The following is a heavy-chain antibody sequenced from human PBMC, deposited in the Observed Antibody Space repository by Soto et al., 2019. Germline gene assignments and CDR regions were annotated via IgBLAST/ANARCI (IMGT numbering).Heavy chain of an antibody. J-gene: IGHJ6*02. Sequence: QTLSLTCVISGANVSSNSAAWSWIRQSPARGLEWLGWTYYTSEWTSDYAASVKSRIIIKAETSKHLLSLQVSSVTPEDTAVYFCASSGPGTVYHGMDVWAQGTTDTVSS. CDR1: GANVSSNSAA. CDR3: ASSGPGTVYHGMDV. D-gene: IGHD1-7*01. V-gene: IGHV6-1*01. CDR2: TYYTSEWTS.